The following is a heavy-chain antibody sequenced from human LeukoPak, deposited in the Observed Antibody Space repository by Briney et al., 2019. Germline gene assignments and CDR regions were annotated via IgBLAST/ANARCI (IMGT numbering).Heavy chain of an antibody. CDR3: ARRGHNNFDY. CDR2: IKEDGSEK. D-gene: IGHD1-14*01. V-gene: IGHV3-7*05. J-gene: IGHJ4*02. CDR1: GFTFSSYW. Sequence: GGSLRLSCAASGFTFSSYWMGWVRQAPGKGLEWVANIKEDGSEKYYVASVEGRFTISRDNAKNSLYLQMNSLRADDTAVYYCARRGHNNFDYWGQGTLVTVSS.